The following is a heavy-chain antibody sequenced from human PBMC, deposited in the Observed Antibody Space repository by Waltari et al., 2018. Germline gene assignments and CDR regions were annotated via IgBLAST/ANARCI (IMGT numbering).Heavy chain of an antibody. J-gene: IGHJ6*02. CDR3: ARGHYQLEV. Sequence: EVQLEESGGGLVQPGGSLNLSCAASGFTFSTFWMSWVRQTPGKGLEWVASIKRDGSEKHYVDSLKGRFTISRDNAKNSLFVQLNSLRAEDTAVYYCARGHYQLEVWGQGTTVTVSS. V-gene: IGHV3-7*01. CDR1: GFTFSTFW. CDR2: IKRDGSEK. D-gene: IGHD1-26*01.